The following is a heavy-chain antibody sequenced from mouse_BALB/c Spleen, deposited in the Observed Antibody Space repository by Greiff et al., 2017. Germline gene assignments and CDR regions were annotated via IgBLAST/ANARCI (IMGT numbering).Heavy chain of an antibody. CDR1: GFTFSSYA. V-gene: IGHV5-9-4*01. J-gene: IGHJ1*01. Sequence: EVMLVESGGGLVKPGGSLKLSCAASGFTFSSYAMSWVRQSPEKRLEWVAEISSGGSYTYYPDTVTGRFTISRDNAKNTLYLEMSSLRSEDTAMYYCARSYYDYDYWYFDVWGAGTTVTVSS. D-gene: IGHD2-4*01. CDR3: ARSYYDYDYWYFDV. CDR2: ISSGGSYT.